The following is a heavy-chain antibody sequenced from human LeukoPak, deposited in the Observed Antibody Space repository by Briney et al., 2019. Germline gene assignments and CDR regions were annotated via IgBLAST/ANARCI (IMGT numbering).Heavy chain of an antibody. CDR3: ARDIWLLGRDGYNYSDY. D-gene: IGHD5-24*01. CDR1: GYTFTSYY. CDR2: INPSGGST. V-gene: IGHV1-46*03. J-gene: IGHJ4*02. Sequence: ASVKVSCKASGYTFTSYYMHWVRQAPGQGLEWMGIINPSGGSTSYAQKFQGRVTMTRDTSTSTVYMGLSSLRSEDTAVYYCARDIWLLGRDGYNYSDYWGQGTLVTVSS.